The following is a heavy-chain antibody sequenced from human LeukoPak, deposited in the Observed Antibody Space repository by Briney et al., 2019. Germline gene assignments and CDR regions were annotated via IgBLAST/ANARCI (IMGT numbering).Heavy chain of an antibody. CDR2: INPSGGST. CDR3: ASPIYYDSSGYYPDY. Sequence: ASVKVPCKAFGYTFTSYYMHWVRQAPGQGLEWMGIINPSGGSTSYAQKFQGRVTMTRDTSTSTVYMELSSLRSEDTAVYYCASPIYYDSSGYYPDYWGQGTLVTVSS. CDR1: GYTFTSYY. D-gene: IGHD3-22*01. J-gene: IGHJ4*02. V-gene: IGHV1-46*01.